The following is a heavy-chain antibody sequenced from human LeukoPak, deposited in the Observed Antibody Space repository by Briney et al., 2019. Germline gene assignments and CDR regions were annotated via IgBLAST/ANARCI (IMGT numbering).Heavy chain of an antibody. CDR2: INPSGGST. V-gene: IGHV1-46*01. CDR1: GYTFTSYY. CDR3: ARASTPSGYYDFWSGYFLDAFDI. Sequence: WASVNVSCKASGYTFTSYYMHWVRQAPGQGLEWMGIINPSGGSTIYAQKFQGRVTMTRDMSTSTVYMELSSLRSEDTAVYYCARASTPSGYYDFWSGYFLDAFDIWGQGTMVTVSS. D-gene: IGHD3-3*01. J-gene: IGHJ3*02.